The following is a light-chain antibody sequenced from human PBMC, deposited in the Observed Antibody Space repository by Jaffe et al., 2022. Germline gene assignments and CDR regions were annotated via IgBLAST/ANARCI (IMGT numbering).Light chain of an antibody. CDR2: KVS. V-gene: IGKV2-30*02. CDR3: MQGTVLWT. Sequence: DVVMTQSPLYLPVTLGQPASISCRSSQSLVHSNGNTYLNWFHQRPGQSPRRLIYKVSNRDSGVPDRFSGSGSGTEFTLEISRVEAEDIGVYYCMQGTVLWTFGQGTKVEIK. J-gene: IGKJ1*01. CDR1: QSLVHSNGNTY.